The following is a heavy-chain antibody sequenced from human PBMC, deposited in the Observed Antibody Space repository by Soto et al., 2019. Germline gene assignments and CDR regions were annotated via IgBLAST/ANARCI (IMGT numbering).Heavy chain of an antibody. Sequence: EVQLVESGGGLVQPGRSLRLSCAASGFTFDDYAMHWVRQAPGKGLEWVSGISWNSGSIGYADSVKGRFTISRDNAKNSLYLQRNSLRAEDTALYYCAKFPARILFLPYFDYWGQGTLVTVSS. V-gene: IGHV3-9*01. CDR1: GFTFDDYA. D-gene: IGHD2-15*01. J-gene: IGHJ4*02. CDR2: ISWNSGSI. CDR3: AKFPARILFLPYFDY.